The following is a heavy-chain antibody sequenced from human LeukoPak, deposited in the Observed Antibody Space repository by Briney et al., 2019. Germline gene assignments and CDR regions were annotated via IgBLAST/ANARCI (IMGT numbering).Heavy chain of an antibody. V-gene: IGHV4-59*01. CDR2: IYYSGST. D-gene: IGHD2-2*01. Sequence: PSETLSLTCAVYGGSFSGYYWSWIRQPPGKGLEWIGYIYYSGSTNYNPSLKSRVTISVDTSKNQFSLKLSSVTAADTAVYYCARGQYQLRTYYFDYWGQGTLVTVSS. CDR3: ARGQYQLRTYYFDY. J-gene: IGHJ4*02. CDR1: GGSFSGYY.